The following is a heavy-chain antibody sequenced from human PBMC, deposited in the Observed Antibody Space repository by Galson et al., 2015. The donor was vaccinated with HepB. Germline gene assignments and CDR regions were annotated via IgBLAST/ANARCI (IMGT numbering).Heavy chain of an antibody. V-gene: IGHV3-30-3*01. CDR1: GFTFTSHA. CDR2: ISNDGTNR. D-gene: IGHD5-24*01. Sequence: SLRLSCAASGFTFTSHAIHWVRQAPGKGLEWVAVISNDGTNRHYTDSVKGRFTISRDSSKNTVDLEMHSLNFEDTAVYYCARDRRDGYNSNYYYGMDVWGQGTTVTVS. J-gene: IGHJ6*02. CDR3: ARDRRDGYNSNYYYGMDV.